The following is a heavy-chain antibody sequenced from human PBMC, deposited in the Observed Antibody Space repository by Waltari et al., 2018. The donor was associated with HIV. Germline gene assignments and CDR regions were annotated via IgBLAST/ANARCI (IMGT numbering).Heavy chain of an antibody. V-gene: IGHV3-7*01. CDR1: GFTLHGYW. D-gene: IGHD2-15*01. Sequence: DVQLVESGGGLVQPGGSRCLSCKGLGFLSGFTLHGYWLTWVRHAPGKGLQWVANIKSYGSEKNYVDAVKGRFTVSRDNAKNSVYLQMNSLRVEDMAVYYCARYHPAALDYWGQGTLVAVSS. CDR2: IKSYGSEK. CDR3: ARYHPAALDY. J-gene: IGHJ4*01.